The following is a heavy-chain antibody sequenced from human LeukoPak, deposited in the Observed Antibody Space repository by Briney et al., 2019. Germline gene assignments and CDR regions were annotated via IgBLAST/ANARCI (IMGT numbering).Heavy chain of an antibody. CDR3: ARENGDYVDFDY. CDR1: EFTFTDYA. CDR2: INAGNGNT. D-gene: IGHD4-17*01. Sequence: GASVTVSCKASEFTFTDYAINWVRQAPGQRLEWMGWINAGNGNTRYSQRFQGRVTITRDTSASTAYMELSRLRSDDTAVYYCARENGDYVDFDYWGQGTLVTVSS. V-gene: IGHV1-3*01. J-gene: IGHJ4*02.